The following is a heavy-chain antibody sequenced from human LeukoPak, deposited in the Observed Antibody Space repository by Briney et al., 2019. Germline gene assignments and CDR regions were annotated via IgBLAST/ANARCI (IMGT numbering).Heavy chain of an antibody. D-gene: IGHD4-17*01. V-gene: IGHV3-66*01. Sequence: GGSLRLSCAASGFTVSSNYMSWVRQAPGKGLEWVSVIYSGGSTYYADSVKGRFTISRDNSKNKLYLQMNSLRAEDTAVYYCASTFYGDSPPYWGQGTLVTVSS. CDR2: IYSGGST. CDR3: ASTFYGDSPPY. CDR1: GFTVSSNY. J-gene: IGHJ4*02.